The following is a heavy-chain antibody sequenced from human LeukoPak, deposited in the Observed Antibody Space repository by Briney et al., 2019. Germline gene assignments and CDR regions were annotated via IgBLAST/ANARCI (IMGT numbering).Heavy chain of an antibody. CDR3: ARPREYYFDY. J-gene: IGHJ4*02. CDR2: ISSSSSYI. V-gene: IGHV3-21*01. Sequence: GGSLRLSCAASGFTSSSDSMNWVRQAPGKGLEWVSSISSSSSYIYYADSVKGRFTISRDNAKNTLYLQMNGLRAEDTAVYYCARPREYYFDYWGQGTLVTVSS. D-gene: IGHD3-10*01. CDR1: GFTSSSDS.